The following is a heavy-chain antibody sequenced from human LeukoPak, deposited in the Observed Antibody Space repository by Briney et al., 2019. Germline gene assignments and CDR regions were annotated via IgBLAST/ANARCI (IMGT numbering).Heavy chain of an antibody. V-gene: IGHV4-34*01. J-gene: IGHJ3*02. CDR3: ARHALYYGSGVDLDAFDI. Sequence: SETLSLTCAVYGGSFSGYYWSWIRQPPGKGLEWIGEINHSGSTNYNPSLKSRVTISVDTSKNQFSLKLSSVTAADTAVYYCARHALYYGSGVDLDAFDIWGQGTMVTVSS. CDR1: GGSFSGYY. CDR2: INHSGST. D-gene: IGHD3-10*01.